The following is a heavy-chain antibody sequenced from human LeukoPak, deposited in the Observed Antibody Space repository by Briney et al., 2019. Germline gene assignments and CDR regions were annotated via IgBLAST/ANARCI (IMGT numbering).Heavy chain of an antibody. J-gene: IGHJ5*02. Sequence: NSSETLSLTCGVSGVSFDDYYWSWIRQPPGKGLEWIGEISHSGSTNYNPSLKSRVTISVDTSKDQFSLKLSSVTAADTAVFYCARGNRILDVVVVAHRGFDPWGQGTLVTVSS. D-gene: IGHD2-15*01. V-gene: IGHV4-34*01. CDR2: ISHSGST. CDR3: ARGNRILDVVVVAHRGFDP. CDR1: GVSFDDYY.